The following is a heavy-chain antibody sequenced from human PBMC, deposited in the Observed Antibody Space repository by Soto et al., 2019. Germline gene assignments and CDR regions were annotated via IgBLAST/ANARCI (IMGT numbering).Heavy chain of an antibody. CDR1: GFTFTSYA. CDR2: IRASGGST. D-gene: IGHD3-16*02. Sequence: GGSLRLSCAASGFTFTSYAMSWVRQAPGRGLEWVSTIRASGGSTYYADSVKGRFTVSRDNSKNTLFLQMNSLRAEDTAVYYCAKGGYTSYFDYWGQGTLVTVSS. CDR3: AKGGYTSYFDY. V-gene: IGHV3-23*01. J-gene: IGHJ4*02.